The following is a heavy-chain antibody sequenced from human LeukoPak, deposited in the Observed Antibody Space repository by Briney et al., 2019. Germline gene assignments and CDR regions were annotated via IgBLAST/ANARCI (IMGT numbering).Heavy chain of an antibody. CDR2: ISSSGSTI. CDR1: GFTFSDYY. D-gene: IGHD3-22*01. Sequence: PGGSLRLSCAASGFTFSDYYMSWIRQAPGKGLEWVSYISSSGSTIYYADSVKGRFTISRDNAKNSLYLQMNSLRAEDTAVYYCASVLTSDYYDSSGYPDYWGQGTLVTVSS. CDR3: ASVLTSDYYDSSGYPDY. J-gene: IGHJ4*02. V-gene: IGHV3-11*04.